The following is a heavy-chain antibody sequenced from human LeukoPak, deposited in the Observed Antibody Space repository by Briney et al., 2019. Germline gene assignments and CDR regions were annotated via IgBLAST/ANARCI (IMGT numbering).Heavy chain of an antibody. CDR1: GFTFSSYG. CDR2: ISYDGSNK. CDR3: AKDRGSYLFDC. Sequence: GGSLRLSCAASGFTFSSYGMHWVRQAPGKGLEWVAVISYDGSNKYYADSVKGRFTISRDNSKNTLYLQMNSLRAEDTAVYFCAKDRGSYLFDCWGQGTLVTVSS. D-gene: IGHD1-26*01. V-gene: IGHV3-30*18. J-gene: IGHJ4*02.